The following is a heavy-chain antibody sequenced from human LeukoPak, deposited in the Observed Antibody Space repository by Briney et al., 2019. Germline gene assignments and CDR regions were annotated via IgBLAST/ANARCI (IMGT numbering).Heavy chain of an antibody. CDR3: AKAIAPFYYDSSGYYFDY. D-gene: IGHD3-22*01. V-gene: IGHV3-23*01. Sequence: GGSLRLSCAASGFTFSSYAMNWVRQAPGKGLEWVSTISSTSTSTYYADSVKGRFTISRDSSKNTLYLQMNSLRAEDTAVYYCAKAIAPFYYDSSGYYFDYWGQGTLVTVSS. CDR2: ISSTSTST. J-gene: IGHJ4*02. CDR1: GFTFSSYA.